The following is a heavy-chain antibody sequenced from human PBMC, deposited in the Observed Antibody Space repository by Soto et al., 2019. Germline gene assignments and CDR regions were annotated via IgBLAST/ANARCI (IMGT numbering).Heavy chain of an antibody. CDR3: AREVVVVTAPAFDI. CDR2: INSDGSST. V-gene: IGHV3-74*01. D-gene: IGHD3-22*01. Sequence: GGSLRLSCAASGSTFSSYWMHWVRQAPGKGLVWVSRINSDGSSTSYADSVKGRFTISRDNAKNTLYLQMNSLRAEDTAVYYCAREVVVVTAPAFDIWGQGTMVTVSS. J-gene: IGHJ3*02. CDR1: GSTFSSYW.